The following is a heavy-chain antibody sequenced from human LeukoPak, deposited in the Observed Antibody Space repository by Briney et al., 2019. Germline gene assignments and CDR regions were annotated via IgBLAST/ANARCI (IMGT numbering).Heavy chain of an antibody. V-gene: IGHV1-69*04. J-gene: IGHJ4*02. Sequence: SVKVSCKASGGTFSSYAISWVRQAPGQGLEWMGRIIPILGIADYAQKFQGRVTITADKSTSTAYMELSSLRSEDTAVYYCARLPSDDFWSGYYFKGHFDHWGQGTPVTVSS. CDR3: ARLPSDDFWSGYYFKGHFDH. D-gene: IGHD3-3*01. CDR1: GGTFSSYA. CDR2: IIPILGIA.